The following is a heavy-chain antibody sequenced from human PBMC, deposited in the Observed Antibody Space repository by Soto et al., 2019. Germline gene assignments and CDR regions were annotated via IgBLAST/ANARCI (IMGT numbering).Heavy chain of an antibody. CDR1: GGSISSYY. J-gene: IGHJ4*02. CDR2: IYYSGST. V-gene: IGHV4-30-4*01. CDR3: ARDLSRYSSSSGYDY. Sequence: PSETLSLTCTVSGGSISSYYWSWIRQPPGKGLEWIGYIYYSGSTYYNPSLKSRVTISVDTSKNQFSLKLSSVTAADTAVYYCARDLSRYSSSSGYDYRAQRTPVTVSS. D-gene: IGHD6-6*01.